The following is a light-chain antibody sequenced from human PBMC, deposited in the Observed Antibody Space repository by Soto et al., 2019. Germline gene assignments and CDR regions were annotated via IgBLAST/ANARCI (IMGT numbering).Light chain of an antibody. J-gene: IGLJ2*01. CDR2: EDN. CDR1: SPNIGNNI. Sequence: SVLTQPPSVSAAPGQKVTISCSGSSPNIGNNIVSWYQQLPGTAPKLLIYEDNKRPSGIPDRFSGSKSGTSATLGITGLQTGDEAEYYCASWDSSLTGGVFGGGTQLTVL. CDR3: ASWDSSLTGGV. V-gene: IGLV1-51*02.